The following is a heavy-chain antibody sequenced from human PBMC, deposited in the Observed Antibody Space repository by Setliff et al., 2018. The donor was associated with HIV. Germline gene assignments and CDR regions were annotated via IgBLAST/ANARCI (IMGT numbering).Heavy chain of an antibody. D-gene: IGHD3-9*01. Sequence: PSETLSLTCDVSGLSVSSGYGWGWVRQPPGKGLEWIGTIYHSGITQYNPSLKGRVTMSVDSSKNQFYLKLSSVTAADTAVYYCTRGDYDISTGSATGSDSWGQGMLVTVSS. J-gene: IGHJ4*02. CDR3: TRGDYDISTGSATGSDS. CDR2: IYHSGIT. V-gene: IGHV4-38-2*01. CDR1: GLSVSSGYG.